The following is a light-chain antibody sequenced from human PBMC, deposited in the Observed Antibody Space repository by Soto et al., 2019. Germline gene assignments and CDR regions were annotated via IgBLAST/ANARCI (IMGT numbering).Light chain of an antibody. Sequence: QSALTQPASVSGSPGQSITISCTGTSSDVGGYNYGSWYQQHPGKAPKLMIYDVTNRPSGISKRFSGSKSGNTASLTISGLQAEDEADYYCSSYTSTSTYVFGTGTKVTVL. CDR1: SSDVGGYNY. J-gene: IGLJ1*01. CDR3: SSYTSTSTYV. CDR2: DVT. V-gene: IGLV2-14*01.